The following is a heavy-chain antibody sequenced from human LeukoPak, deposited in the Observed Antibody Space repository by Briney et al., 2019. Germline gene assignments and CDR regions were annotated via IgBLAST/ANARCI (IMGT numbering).Heavy chain of an antibody. CDR2: MSYDGSSK. J-gene: IGHJ4*02. Sequence: GRSLRLSCAASGFTFRNYVMHWVRQAPGKGLEWVAAMSYDGSSKYYADSVKGRFTISRDNSNNTLYLQMNSLRAEDTAVYYCARDHPEFDYWGQGTLVTVSS. CDR1: GFTFRNYV. V-gene: IGHV3-30-3*01. CDR3: ARDHPEFDY.